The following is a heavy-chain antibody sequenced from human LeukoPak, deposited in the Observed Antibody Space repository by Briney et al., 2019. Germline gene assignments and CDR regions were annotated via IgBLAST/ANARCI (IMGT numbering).Heavy chain of an antibody. J-gene: IGHJ4*02. CDR1: GGSFSGYY. V-gene: IGHV4-34*01. CDR3: ARSFRRIAAAGSRFVGY. Sequence: SETLSLTCAVCGGSFSGYYWSWIRQPPGKGLEWIGEINHSGSTNYNPSLKSRVTISVDTSKNQFSLKLSSVTAADTAVYYCARSFRRIAAAGSRFVGYWGQGTLVTVSS. CDR2: INHSGST. D-gene: IGHD6-13*01.